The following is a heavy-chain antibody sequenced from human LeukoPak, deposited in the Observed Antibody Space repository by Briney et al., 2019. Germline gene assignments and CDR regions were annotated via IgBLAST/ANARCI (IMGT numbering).Heavy chain of an antibody. Sequence: PGGSLRLSCEFSGIIFSTYAMNWVRQAPGKGLEWISYISGSSIVSTNVTQYADSVKGRFTISRDNAKNSLHLQMDSLSAEDTAVYYCARDFWSGYYTEDWGQGALVIVSS. CDR3: ARDFWSGYYTED. CDR2: ISGSSIVSTNVT. CDR1: GIIFSTYA. V-gene: IGHV3-48*04. D-gene: IGHD3-3*01. J-gene: IGHJ4*02.